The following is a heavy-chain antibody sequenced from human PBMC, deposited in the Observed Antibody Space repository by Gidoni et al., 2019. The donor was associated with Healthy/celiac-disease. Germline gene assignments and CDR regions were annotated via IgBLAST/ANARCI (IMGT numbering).Heavy chain of an antibody. J-gene: IGHJ4*02. Sequence: EVQLVESGGGLVQPGGSLRLSCAASGFTFNSYSMNWVRQAPGKGLEWVSYISSSSSTIYYADSVKGRFTISRDNAKNSLYLQMNSLRDEDTAVYYCASGDCSGGSCYSKWGQGTLVTVSS. CDR3: ASGDCSGGSCYSK. CDR1: GFTFNSYS. V-gene: IGHV3-48*02. D-gene: IGHD2-15*01. CDR2: ISSSSSTI.